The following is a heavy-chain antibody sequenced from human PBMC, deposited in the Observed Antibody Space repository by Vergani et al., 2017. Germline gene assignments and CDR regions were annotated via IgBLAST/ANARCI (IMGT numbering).Heavy chain of an antibody. CDR2: IYYSGST. V-gene: IGHV4-59*01. J-gene: IGHJ4*02. CDR1: GRSISTYY. Sequence: QVQLQESGPGLVKPSETLSLTSTVSGRSISTYYWTWIRQPPGKGLYWIGYIYYSGSTNYNHSLKSRVTISVDTSKNQFSLKLSSVTAADTAVYYCARIDCSGGSCYSGGYFDYWGQGTLVTVSS. D-gene: IGHD2-15*01. CDR3: ARIDCSGGSCYSGGYFDY.